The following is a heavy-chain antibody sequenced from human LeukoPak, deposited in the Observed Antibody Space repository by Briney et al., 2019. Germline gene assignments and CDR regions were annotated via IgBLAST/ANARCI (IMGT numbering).Heavy chain of an antibody. Sequence: ASVKVSCKASGGTFSSYAISWVRQAPGQGLEWMGGIIPIFGTANYAQKFQGRVTITADESTSTAYMELSSLRSEDTAVYYCARGTGYNWNYFTFDIWGQGTMVTVSS. CDR3: ARGTGYNWNYFTFDI. CDR2: IIPIFGTA. CDR1: GGTFSSYA. V-gene: IGHV1-69*13. D-gene: IGHD1-7*01. J-gene: IGHJ3*02.